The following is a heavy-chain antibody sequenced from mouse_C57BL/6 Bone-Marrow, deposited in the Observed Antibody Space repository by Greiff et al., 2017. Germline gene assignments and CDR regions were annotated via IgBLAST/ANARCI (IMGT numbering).Heavy chain of an antibody. CDR3: ARLDYGSSLAWFAY. V-gene: IGHV5-6*01. J-gene: IGHJ3*01. D-gene: IGHD1-1*01. CDR1: GFTFSSYG. CDR2: ISSGGSYT. Sequence: EVQRVESGGDLVKPGGSLKLSCAASGFTFSSYGMSWVRQTPDKRLEWVATISSGGSYTYYPDSVKGRFTISRDNAKNTLYLQMSSLKSEDTAMYYWARLDYGSSLAWFAYWGQGTLVTVSA.